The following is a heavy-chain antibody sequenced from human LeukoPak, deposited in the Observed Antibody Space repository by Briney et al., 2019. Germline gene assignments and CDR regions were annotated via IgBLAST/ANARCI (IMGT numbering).Heavy chain of an antibody. CDR2: ISGSGGST. V-gene: IGHV3-23*01. CDR3: AKDRYGGTWYYFDY. CDR1: GFTFSTYA. Sequence: GGSLRLSCAASGFTFSTYAMSWVRQAPGQGLEWVSGISGSGGSTFYADSVKGRFTISRDNSKNTLYLQMNSLRAEDTAVYYCAKDRYGGTWYYFDYWGQGTLVTVSS. D-gene: IGHD4-23*01. J-gene: IGHJ4*02.